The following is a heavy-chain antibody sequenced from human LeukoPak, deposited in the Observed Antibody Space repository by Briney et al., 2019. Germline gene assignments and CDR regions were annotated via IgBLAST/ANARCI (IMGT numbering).Heavy chain of an antibody. CDR3: ASAIGGYTSSFNWIDP. Sequence: SETLSLTCAVYGGSFSGYYWSWIRQPPGKGLEWIGEINHSGSTNYNPSLKSRVTISVDTSKNQFSLKLSSVTAADTAVYYCASAIGGYTSSFNWIDPWGQGTLVTVSS. CDR2: INHSGST. D-gene: IGHD6-13*01. CDR1: GGSFSGYY. J-gene: IGHJ5*02. V-gene: IGHV4-34*01.